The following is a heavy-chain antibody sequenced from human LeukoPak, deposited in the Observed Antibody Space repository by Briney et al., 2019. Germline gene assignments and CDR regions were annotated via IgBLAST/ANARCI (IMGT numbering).Heavy chain of an antibody. V-gene: IGHV3-48*03. D-gene: IGHD5-18*01. CDR1: GFTFSSYE. CDR3: ARGFWGSSYNWFDP. J-gene: IGHJ5*02. Sequence: GGSLRLSCAASGFTFSSYEMNWVRQAPGKGLEWVSYISSSGGTIYYADSVKGRFTISRDNAKNSLYLQMNSLRAEDTAVYYCARGFWGSSYNWFDPWGQGTLVTVSS. CDR2: ISSSGGTI.